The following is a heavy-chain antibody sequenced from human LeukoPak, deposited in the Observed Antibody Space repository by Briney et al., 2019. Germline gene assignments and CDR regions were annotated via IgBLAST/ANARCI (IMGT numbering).Heavy chain of an antibody. D-gene: IGHD3-10*01. CDR2: IDYSGST. CDR1: GGSISSYY. Sequence: SETLSLTCTVSGGSISSYYWSWIRQPPGKGLEWIGYIDYSGSTNYNPSLKSRVTISVDTSKNQFSLKLSSVTAADTAVYYCARYGSGLDYWGQGTLVTVSS. J-gene: IGHJ4*02. CDR3: ARYGSGLDY. V-gene: IGHV4-59*01.